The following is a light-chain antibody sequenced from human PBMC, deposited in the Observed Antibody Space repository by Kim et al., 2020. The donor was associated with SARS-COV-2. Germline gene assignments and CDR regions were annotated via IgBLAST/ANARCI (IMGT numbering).Light chain of an antibody. CDR3: QQYGSSPRT. Sequence: SLAGRATHSRRPSQWVRCSYLPWYQPKPGQAPRLVIYATSHGAIGIPDRFSGSGSGTDFPLDIRRLEREDFAGYYCQQYGSSPRTFGQGTKVDIK. J-gene: IGKJ1*01. V-gene: IGKV3-20*01. CDR2: ATS. CDR1: QWVRCSY.